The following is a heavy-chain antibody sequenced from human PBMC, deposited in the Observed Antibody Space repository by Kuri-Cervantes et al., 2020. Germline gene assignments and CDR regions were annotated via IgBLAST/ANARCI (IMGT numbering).Heavy chain of an antibody. CDR1: GFSFSSYW. V-gene: IGHV3-7*03. CDR2: IKQDGSQK. D-gene: IGHD2-15*01. Sequence: GGSLRLSCAASGFSFSSYWMTWVRQAPGKGLEWVANIKQDGSQKYYVDSLKGRFTISRDNAQNSLNLQMNSLRAEDTAVYYCAKEEFVVVVAAVDYWGQGTLVTVSS. CDR3: AKEEFVVVVAAVDY. J-gene: IGHJ4*02.